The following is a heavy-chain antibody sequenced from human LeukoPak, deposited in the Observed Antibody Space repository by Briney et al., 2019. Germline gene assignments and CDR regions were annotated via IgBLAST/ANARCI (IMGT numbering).Heavy chain of an antibody. V-gene: IGHV4-38-2*01. J-gene: IGHJ1*01. CDR1: GYSISSGYY. CDR2: IYHSGST. D-gene: IGHD4/OR15-4a*01. CDR3: ARGRLSTYLQYFQH. Sequence: SETLSLTCAVSGYSISSGYYWGWIRQPPGKGLEWIGSIYHSGSTNYNPSLKSRVTISVDTSKNQFSLKLSSVTAADTAVYYCARGRLSTYLQYFQHWGQGTLVTVSS.